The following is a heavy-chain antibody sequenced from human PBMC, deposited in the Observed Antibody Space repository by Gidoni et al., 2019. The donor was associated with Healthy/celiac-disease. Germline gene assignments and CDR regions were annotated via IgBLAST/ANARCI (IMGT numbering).Heavy chain of an antibody. V-gene: IGHV3-23*01. CDR1: GFPFSSYA. CDR2: ISGSGGST. Sequence: EVQLLESGGGLVQPGGSLRLSCAASGFPFSSYAMSWVRQAPGKGLEWVSAISGSGGSTYYADSVKGRFTISRDNSKNTLYLQMNSLRAEDTAVYYCAKDILVVPAAMGAFDIWGQGTMVTVSS. CDR3: AKDILVVPAAMGAFDI. J-gene: IGHJ3*02. D-gene: IGHD2-2*01.